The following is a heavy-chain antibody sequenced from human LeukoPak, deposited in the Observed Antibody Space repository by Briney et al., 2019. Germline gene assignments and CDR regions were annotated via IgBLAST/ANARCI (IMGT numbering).Heavy chain of an antibody. V-gene: IGHV4-39*07. Sequence: SDTLSLTCTVSGGSISSSSYYWGWFRQPPGKGLEWIGSIYYSGSTYYNPSLKSRVTISVDTSKNQFSLKLSSVTAADTAVYYCASGWDYGSGSSFDYWGQGTLVTVSS. D-gene: IGHD3-10*01. J-gene: IGHJ4*02. CDR3: ASGWDYGSGSSFDY. CDR2: IYYSGST. CDR1: GGSISSSSYY.